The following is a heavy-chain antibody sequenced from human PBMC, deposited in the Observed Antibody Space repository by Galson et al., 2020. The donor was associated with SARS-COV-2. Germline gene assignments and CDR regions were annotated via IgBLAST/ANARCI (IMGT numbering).Heavy chain of an antibody. CDR3: ARESVVVTPDAFDI. CDR2: ISYDGSNK. J-gene: IGHJ3*02. V-gene: IGHV3-30*01. Sequence: GESLKISCAASGFTFSSYAMHWVRQAPGKGLEWVAVISYDGSNKYYADSVKGRFTISRDNSKNTLYLQMNSLRAEDTAVYYCARESVVVTPDAFDIWGQGTMVTVAS. CDR1: GFTFSSYA. D-gene: IGHD3-22*01.